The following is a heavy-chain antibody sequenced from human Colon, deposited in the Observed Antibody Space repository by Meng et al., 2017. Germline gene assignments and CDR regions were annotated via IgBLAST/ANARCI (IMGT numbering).Heavy chain of an antibody. J-gene: IGHJ4*02. D-gene: IGHD3-16*02. V-gene: IGHV4-59*08. Sequence: QVQLQGAGPGLVKPAETLSLPCSVSGGSISTYYWSWIRQPPGKGLEWIGNNYYSGSTNYNPSLASRVTISVDSSKNQFSLKLSSVTAADTAVYYCARHQNGGTYPLDYWGQGTLSPSPQ. CDR3: ARHQNGGTYPLDY. CDR2: NYYSGST. CDR1: GGSISTYY.